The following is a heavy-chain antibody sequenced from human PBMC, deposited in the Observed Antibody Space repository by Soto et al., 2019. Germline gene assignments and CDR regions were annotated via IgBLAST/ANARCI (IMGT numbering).Heavy chain of an antibody. CDR2: IYYSGNT. CDR1: GGSTSSDNY. Sequence: QVQLQESGPGLVKPSQTLSLTCTVSGGSTSSDNYWSWIRQPPGKGLEWIGHIYYSGNTDYNPSLKSRLAISIDTSENQFSLKLSSVTAADTAVYFCAREGGESSDGLYYFDSWGQGSLVTVSS. CDR3: AREGGESSDGLYYFDS. V-gene: IGHV4-30-4*01. D-gene: IGHD3-16*01. J-gene: IGHJ4*02.